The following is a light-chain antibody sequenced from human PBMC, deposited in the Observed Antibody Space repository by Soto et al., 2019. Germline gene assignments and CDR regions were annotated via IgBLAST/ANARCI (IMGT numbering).Light chain of an antibody. CDR3: QHYKRWPRT. CDR1: QSVNNN. CDR2: GAS. J-gene: IGKJ1*01. V-gene: IGKV3-15*01. Sequence: EIVMTQSPATLSVSPGERVTLSCRASQSVNNNLAWYQQKAGQAPRLLIYGASTRATGIPATFSGSGSGTDFTLTISYLQSEDFAVYYCQHYKRWPRTFGQVTMVEIK.